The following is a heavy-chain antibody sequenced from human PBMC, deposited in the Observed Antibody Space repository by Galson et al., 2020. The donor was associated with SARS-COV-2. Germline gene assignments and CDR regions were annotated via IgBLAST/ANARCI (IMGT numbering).Heavy chain of an antibody. J-gene: IGHJ6*02. CDR3: ARDPTVAAGGILSYCGGMGF. Sequence: ASVKVSCKASGYTFTSYYMHWVRQAPGQGLEWMGNINPSGGTKNYAHKFQGRVTMTRDTSTSTVYLELSSLRSEDTAVYYCARDPTVAAGGILSYCGGMGFWGQGTTVTVSS. CDR1: GYTFTSYY. V-gene: IGHV1-46*01. CDR2: INPSGGTK. D-gene: IGHD4-17*01.